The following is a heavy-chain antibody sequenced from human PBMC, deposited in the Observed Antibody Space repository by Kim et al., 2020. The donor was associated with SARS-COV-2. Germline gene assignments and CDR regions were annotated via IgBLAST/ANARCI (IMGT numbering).Heavy chain of an antibody. J-gene: IGHJ6*02. D-gene: IGHD2-2*02. Sequence: GSLRLSCAVYGGSFSDYNWSWIRQPPGKGLEWIGEINHSGITNLSPSLKSRITISVDTSKSQFSLRLKSMTATDTAVYYCARVRAGVVPAPVLGLGPWYDYYAMDVWGRGTPVAVSS. CDR1: GGSFSDYN. V-gene: IGHV4-34*01. CDR2: INHSGIT. CDR3: ARVRAGVVPAPVLGLGPWYDYYAMDV.